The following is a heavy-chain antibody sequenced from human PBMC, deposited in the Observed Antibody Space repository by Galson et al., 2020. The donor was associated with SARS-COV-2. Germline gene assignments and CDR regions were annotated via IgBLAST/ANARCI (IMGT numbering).Heavy chain of an antibody. D-gene: IGHD2-2*01. V-gene: IGHV3-30-3*01. CDR1: GFTFSSYA. J-gene: IGHJ6*02. CDR2: ISYDGSNK. CDR3: ARDPLVVVPAAIPPAYYYGMDV. Sequence: GGSMRLPCAASGFTFSSYAMHWVRQAPGKGLEWVAVISYDGSNKYYADSVKGRFTISRDNSKNTLYLQMNSLRAEDTAVYYCARDPLVVVPAAIPPAYYYGMDVWCQGTTVTVSS.